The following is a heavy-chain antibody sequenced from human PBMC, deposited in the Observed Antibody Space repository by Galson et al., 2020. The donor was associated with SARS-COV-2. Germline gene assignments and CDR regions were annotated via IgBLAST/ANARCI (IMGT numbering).Heavy chain of an antibody. Sequence: SETLSLTCTVSGDSISSGAFYWSWIRQPAGKGLEWLGRFYSRGNTKYNPSLKSRISISEDSSKNQFSLILSSVTAADTAIYYWARMTSSAWFSAEYFDLWGRGTLVTVSS. J-gene: IGHJ2*01. V-gene: IGHV4-61*02. CDR3: ARMTSSAWFSAEYFDL. CDR2: FYSRGNT. D-gene: IGHD3-22*01. CDR1: GDSISSGAFY.